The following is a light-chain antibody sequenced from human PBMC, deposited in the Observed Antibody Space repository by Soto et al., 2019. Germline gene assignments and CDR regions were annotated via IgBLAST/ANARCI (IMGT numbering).Light chain of an antibody. J-gene: IGLJ3*02. Sequence: QSALTQPPSASGSPGQSVTISCTGSSSDVGGHNFVSWYQQHPGKAPKLIIYEVSKRPAGVPDRFSGSKSGNTASLTVSGLQAEDEADYHCGSYTTSSTLVFGGGTKLTVL. CDR3: GSYTTSSTLV. CDR2: EVS. CDR1: SSDVGGHNF. V-gene: IGLV2-8*01.